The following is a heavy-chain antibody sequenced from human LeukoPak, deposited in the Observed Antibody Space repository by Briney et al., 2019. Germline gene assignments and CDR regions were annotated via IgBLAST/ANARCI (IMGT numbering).Heavy chain of an antibody. Sequence: GGSLRLSCAASGFTFSSYAMSWVRQAPGKGLEWVSAISGSGGSTYYADPVKGRFTISRDNSKNTLYLQMNSLRAEDTAVYYCATFPRNLWFGELSPWGDYYYYYYMDVWGKGTTVTVPS. CDR1: GFTFSSYA. V-gene: IGHV3-23*01. CDR2: ISGSGGST. J-gene: IGHJ6*03. CDR3: ATFPRNLWFGELSPWGDYYYYYYMDV. D-gene: IGHD3-10*01.